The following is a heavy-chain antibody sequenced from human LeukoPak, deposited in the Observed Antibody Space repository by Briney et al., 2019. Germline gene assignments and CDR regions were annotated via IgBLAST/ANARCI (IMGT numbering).Heavy chain of an antibody. CDR3: ARDYTKGSGSYYPFDY. D-gene: IGHD3-10*01. CDR2: INPNSGGT. CDR1: GYTFTGYY. J-gene: IGHJ4*02. V-gene: IGHV1-2*02. Sequence: ASVKVSCKASGYTFTGYYMHWVRQAPGQGLEWMGWINPNSGGTNYAQKFQGRVTMTRDTSISTAYMELSRLRSDDTAVYFCARDYTKGSGSYYPFDYWGQGTLVTVSS.